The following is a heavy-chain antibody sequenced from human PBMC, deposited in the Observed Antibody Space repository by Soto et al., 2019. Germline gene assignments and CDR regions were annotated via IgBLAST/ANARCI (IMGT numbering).Heavy chain of an antibody. CDR2: ISYDGSYK. Sequence: QVQLVESGGEVVQPGRSLRLSCAASGFTFNNYGMHWVRQAPGKGLEWVAVISYDGSYKYYADSVKGRFTISRDNSKNMLYLQMNSLRAEDTAVYYCANDIRGANPWAYYFDYWGQGTLVTVSS. CDR3: ANDIRGANPWAYYFDY. J-gene: IGHJ4*02. D-gene: IGHD1-26*01. V-gene: IGHV3-30*18. CDR1: GFTFNNYG.